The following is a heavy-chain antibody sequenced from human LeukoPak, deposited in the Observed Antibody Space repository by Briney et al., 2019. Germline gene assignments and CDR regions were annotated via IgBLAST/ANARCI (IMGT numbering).Heavy chain of an antibody. D-gene: IGHD2/OR15-2a*01. V-gene: IGHV3-74*01. CDR2: SNTDGSVR. CDR1: GFGFSSHW. CDR3: ARDPSVNNAIGYNWFDH. Sequence: GGSLRLSCAASGFGFSSHWMHWVRQAPGKGLVWVSRSNTDGSVRNYADSVEGRFIITRDNAKNTLYLQMNNLGVEDTAVYFCARDPSVNNAIGYNWFDHWGQGALVTVSS. J-gene: IGHJ5*02.